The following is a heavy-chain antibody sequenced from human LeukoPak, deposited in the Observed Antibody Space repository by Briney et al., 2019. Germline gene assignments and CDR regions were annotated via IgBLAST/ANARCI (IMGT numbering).Heavy chain of an antibody. CDR2: ISGSGGST. J-gene: IGHJ4*02. Sequence: GGSLRLSCAASGLTFNSYAMSWVRQAPGKGLEWVSTISGSGGSTYYTDSVKGRFTISRDNSKNTLYLQMNSLRAEDTAMYYCAKASLSTVVTSFDYWGQGTLVTVSS. CDR3: AKASLSTVVTSFDY. V-gene: IGHV3-23*01. CDR1: GLTFNSYA. D-gene: IGHD4-23*01.